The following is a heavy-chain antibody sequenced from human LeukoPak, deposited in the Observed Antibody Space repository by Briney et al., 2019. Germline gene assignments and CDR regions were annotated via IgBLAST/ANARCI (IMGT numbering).Heavy chain of an antibody. CDR3: ARDSNAFDI. Sequence: PSETLSLTCTVSVGSISSYYWSWIRQPPGKGLEWIGYIYYSGSTNYNPSLKSRVTISVDTSKNQFSLKLSSVTAADTAVYYCARDSNAFDIWGRGTVVTVSS. J-gene: IGHJ3*02. D-gene: IGHD2-2*01. CDR2: IYYSGST. CDR1: VGSISSYY. V-gene: IGHV4-59*12.